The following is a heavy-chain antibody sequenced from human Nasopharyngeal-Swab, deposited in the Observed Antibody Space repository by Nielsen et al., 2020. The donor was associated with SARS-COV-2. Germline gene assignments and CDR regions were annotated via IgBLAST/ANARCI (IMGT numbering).Heavy chain of an antibody. CDR1: GLTFSRYA. D-gene: IGHD2-2*01. J-gene: IGHJ5*02. V-gene: IGHV3-23*01. CDR2: ISGNGPNT. CDR3: ARPLSRSSFWTAEAKWFDP. Sequence: GGSLRLSCAASGLTFSRYAMSQVTQTPGKALARASTISGNGPNTWNADSVKGRITLYRDSSKNTVYLQIDSLRAEDAASNYCARPLSRSSFWTAEAKWFDPWGQGTLVTVSS.